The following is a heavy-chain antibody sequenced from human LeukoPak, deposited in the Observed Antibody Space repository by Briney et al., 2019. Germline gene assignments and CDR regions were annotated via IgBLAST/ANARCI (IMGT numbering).Heavy chain of an antibody. CDR1: GGSISTTNYY. CDR2: VYYTGTT. J-gene: IGHJ5*02. CDR3: ARQEIGLRSFDP. V-gene: IGHV4-39*01. Sequence: SETLSLTCTVSGGSISTTNYYWGWIRQSPGKGLEWFGCVYYTGTTHYNPSLKSRVTISVHTSKNQFSLNLSSVTAADTAVYYCARQEIGLRSFDPWGQGTLVTVSS. D-gene: IGHD3/OR15-3a*01.